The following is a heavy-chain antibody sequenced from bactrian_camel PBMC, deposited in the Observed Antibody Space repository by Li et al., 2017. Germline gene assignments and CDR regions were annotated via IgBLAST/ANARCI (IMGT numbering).Heavy chain of an antibody. J-gene: IGHJ6*01. Sequence: DVQLVESGGGLVHPGGSLRLSCIASGVTFSNYYIAWVRQAPGKGLEWVSHISSGGRNTYYVDSVKGRFTISRDNAKNTLYLQMNSLKPEDTAMYYCAAEGIPFSFLGARCPDVLRSWGQGTQVTV. V-gene: IGHV3S40*01. CDR2: ISSGGRNT. CDR3: AAEGIPFSFLGARCPDVLRS. D-gene: IGHD6*01. CDR1: GVTFSNYY.